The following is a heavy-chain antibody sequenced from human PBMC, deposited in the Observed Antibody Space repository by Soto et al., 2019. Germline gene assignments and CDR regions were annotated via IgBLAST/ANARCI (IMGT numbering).Heavy chain of an antibody. Sequence: QVQLVQSGAEVKKPGSSVKVSCKASGGTFSSYAISWVRKATGQGLEWMGGIIPIFGTANYAQKFQGRVTITADESTSTAYMELSRLRSEDTAVDYCAGHGGLYNWNYGDYYFGMHVWGQGNTFTVSS. V-gene: IGHV1-69*12. CDR3: AGHGGLYNWNYGDYYFGMHV. D-gene: IGHD1-7*01. J-gene: IGHJ6*02. CDR1: GGTFSSYA. CDR2: IIPIFGTA.